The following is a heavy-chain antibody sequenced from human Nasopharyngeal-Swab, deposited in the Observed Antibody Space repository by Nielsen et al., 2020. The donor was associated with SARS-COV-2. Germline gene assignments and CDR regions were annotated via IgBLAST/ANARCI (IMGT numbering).Heavy chain of an antibody. V-gene: IGHV4-39*01. J-gene: IGHJ4*02. CDR2: IYYSGST. CDR3: ARVFPPRVIVGVTELDY. Sequence: SETLSLTCTVSGGSISSSTYYWGWIRQPPGKGLEWIGSIYYSGSTYYNPSLKSRVTISVDTSKNQFSLKLSSVTAADTAVYYCARVFPPRVIVGVTELDYWGQGTLVTVSS. CDR1: GGSISSSTYY. D-gene: IGHD1-26*01.